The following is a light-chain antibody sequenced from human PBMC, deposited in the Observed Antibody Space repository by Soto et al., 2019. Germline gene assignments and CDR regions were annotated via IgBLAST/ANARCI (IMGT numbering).Light chain of an antibody. J-gene: IGKJ1*01. V-gene: IGKV3-15*01. CDR3: QQSNTWPRT. CDR2: DTS. CDR1: QSVSSN. Sequence: EIVMTQSPATLSVSPGERATLSCRASQSVSSNLAWYQQKPGQAPRLLIYDTSTRATGIPARFSGSGSGTEFTLTISSLQSEDFAVYYCQQSNTWPRTFGQGTKVEIK.